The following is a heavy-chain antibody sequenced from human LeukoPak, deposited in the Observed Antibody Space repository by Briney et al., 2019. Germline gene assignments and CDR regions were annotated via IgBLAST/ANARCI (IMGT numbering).Heavy chain of an antibody. D-gene: IGHD3-10*01. CDR1: GGSISSSSYY. CDR3: AREDLDIYYGSGSYYNAWDY. CDR2: IYYSGST. Sequence: SETLSLTCTVSGGSISSSSYYWGWIRQPPGKGLEWIGSIYYSGSTYYNPSLKSRVTISVDTSKNQFSLKLSSVTAADTAVYYCAREDLDIYYGSGSYYNAWDYWGQGTLVTVSP. V-gene: IGHV4-39*07. J-gene: IGHJ4*02.